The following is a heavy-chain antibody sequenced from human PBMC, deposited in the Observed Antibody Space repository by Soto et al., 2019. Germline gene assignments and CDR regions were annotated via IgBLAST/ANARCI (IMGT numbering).Heavy chain of an antibody. Sequence: EVQLVESGGGLVQPGGALRLSCATPGFILSDCAMNWVRQAPGKGLEWVSYISSSSSVIDYADSVKGRFTVSRDNARNSLYLQLNSLRAEDTAVYYCARDLSWGSNSYYYMDVWGKGTTVTVSS. V-gene: IGHV3-48*01. D-gene: IGHD3-16*01. CDR1: GFILSDCA. CDR2: ISSSSSVI. J-gene: IGHJ6*03. CDR3: ARDLSWGSNSYYYMDV.